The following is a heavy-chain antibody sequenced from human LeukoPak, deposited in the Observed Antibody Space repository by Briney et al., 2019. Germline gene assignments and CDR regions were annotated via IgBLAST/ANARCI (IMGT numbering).Heavy chain of an antibody. D-gene: IGHD6-19*01. Sequence: PGGSLRLSCAASGFTFSSYWMSWVRQAPGKGLEWVANIKQDGSEKYYVDSVKGRFTISRDNAKNSLYLQMNSLRAEDTAVYYCARVYRSGWKWDAFDIWGQGTMVTVSS. CDR2: IKQDGSEK. J-gene: IGHJ3*02. V-gene: IGHV3-7*01. CDR3: ARVYRSGWKWDAFDI. CDR1: GFTFSSYW.